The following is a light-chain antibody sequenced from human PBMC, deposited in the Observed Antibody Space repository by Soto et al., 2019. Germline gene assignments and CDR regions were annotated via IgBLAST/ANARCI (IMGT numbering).Light chain of an antibody. CDR1: QSISDT. V-gene: IGKV3D-15*01. J-gene: IGKJ1*01. CDR3: QQYHNSILM. CDR2: SAS. Sequence: EIVMTQSPATLSVSPGGRATLSCRASQSISDTLAWYQQKPGQAPRLLIYSASRGATGFPARFSGSGSGTDFTLTISSLQSEDFAVYYCQQYHNSILMFGQGTKVEIK.